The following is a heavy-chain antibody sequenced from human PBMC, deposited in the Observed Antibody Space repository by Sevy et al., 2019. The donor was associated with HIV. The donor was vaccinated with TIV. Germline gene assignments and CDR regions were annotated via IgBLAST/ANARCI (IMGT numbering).Heavy chain of an antibody. J-gene: IGHJ6*02. Sequence: SETLSLTCAVYGGSFSGYYWSWIRQPPGKGLEWIGEINHSGSTNYNPSLKSRATISVDTSKNQFSLKLSSVTAADTAVYYCARGPRRPTYSSSWYNYYYGMDVWGQGTTVTVSS. D-gene: IGHD6-13*01. CDR3: ARGPRRPTYSSSWYNYYYGMDV. V-gene: IGHV4-34*01. CDR2: INHSGST. CDR1: GGSFSGYY.